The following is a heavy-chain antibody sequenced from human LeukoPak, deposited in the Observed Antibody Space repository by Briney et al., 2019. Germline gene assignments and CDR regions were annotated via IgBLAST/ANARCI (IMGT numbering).Heavy chain of an antibody. V-gene: IGHV3-33*08. CDR3: ARDSSGYLDY. J-gene: IGHJ4*02. CDR1: GFTFSSYW. CDR2: IWYDGSDK. Sequence: GGSLRLSCAASGFTFSSYWMHWVRQAPGKGLEWVAVIWYDGSDKYYADSVKGRFTISRDNSKNTLYLQMNSLRAEDTAVYYCARDSSGYLDYWGQGTLVTVSS. D-gene: IGHD3-22*01.